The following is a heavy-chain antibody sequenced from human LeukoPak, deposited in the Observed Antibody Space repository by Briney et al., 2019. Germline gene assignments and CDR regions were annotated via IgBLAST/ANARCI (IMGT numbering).Heavy chain of an antibody. V-gene: IGHV3-48*04. J-gene: IGHJ4*02. CDR1: GFTFSSYT. Sequence: GGSLRLSCAASGFTFSSYTMNWVRQAPGKGLEWVSYISRSGSTTYYADSVKGRFTISRDNAKSSLYLQMNSLRAEDTAVYYCARNAEDTRPHYFDLWGQGALVTVSS. CDR2: ISRSGSTT. CDR3: ARNAEDTRPHYFDL. D-gene: IGHD5-18*01.